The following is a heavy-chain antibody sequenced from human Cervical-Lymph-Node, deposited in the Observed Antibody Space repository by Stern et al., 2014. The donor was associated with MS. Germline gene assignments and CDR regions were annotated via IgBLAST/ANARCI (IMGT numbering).Heavy chain of an antibody. D-gene: IGHD6-19*01. V-gene: IGHV1-46*01. J-gene: IGHJ4*02. Sequence: VQLEESGAEVKKPGASVQLSCKASGYTLTTYHMHWVRQAPGQGLEWMGVINPGGGDTNYAQRFQGRVTMTRDTSTSTVYMELSSLRSEDSAMYYCARALSSGLWYFDYWGQGTLVTVSS. CDR1: GYTLTTYH. CDR3: ARALSSGLWYFDY. CDR2: INPGGGDT.